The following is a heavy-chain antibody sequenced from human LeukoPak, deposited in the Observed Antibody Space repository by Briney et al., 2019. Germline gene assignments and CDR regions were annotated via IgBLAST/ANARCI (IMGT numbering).Heavy chain of an antibody. D-gene: IGHD2-2*01. V-gene: IGHV4-4*09. CDR2: IYTSGST. CDR1: GGSISSYY. Sequence: SETLSLTCTVSGGSISSYYWSWIRQPPGKGLEWIGYIYTSGSTNYNPSLKSRVTISVDTSKNQFSLKLSSVTAADAAVYYCARYCSSTSCGVDPWGQGTLVTVSS. CDR3: ARYCSSTSCGVDP. J-gene: IGHJ5*02.